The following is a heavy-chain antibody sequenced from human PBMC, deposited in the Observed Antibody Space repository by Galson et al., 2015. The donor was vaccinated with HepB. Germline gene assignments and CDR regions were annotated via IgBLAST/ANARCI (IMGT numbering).Heavy chain of an antibody. D-gene: IGHD2-2*02. CDR2: ISSNGGGT. J-gene: IGHJ5*02. CDR3: VKDVGCSSANCYIGPYNWFDP. Sequence: SLRLCCAASGFTFSSFAMHWVRQAPGKGLEYVSAISSNGGGTLYADSVKGRFTISRDNSKNILYLQMSSLRAEDTAVYYCVKDVGCSSANCYIGPYNWFDPWGQGTLVTVSS. CDR1: GFTFSSFA. V-gene: IGHV3-64D*06.